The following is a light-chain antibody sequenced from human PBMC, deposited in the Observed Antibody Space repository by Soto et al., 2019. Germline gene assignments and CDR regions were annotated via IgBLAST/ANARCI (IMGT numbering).Light chain of an antibody. J-gene: IGKJ4*01. CDR1: QSLLHSDGKTY. CDR2: EGF. V-gene: IGKV2D-29*01. CDR3: LQVIQLPLT. Sequence: IVMTQPPLSLSVTPGQAASFSCKTSQSLLHSDGKTYLYWYLQRPGQPPHLLIYEGFNRFSGVPEWFSGSGSGTEFTLKISRVEAEDCGVYYCLQVIQLPLTFGGGTKVEI.